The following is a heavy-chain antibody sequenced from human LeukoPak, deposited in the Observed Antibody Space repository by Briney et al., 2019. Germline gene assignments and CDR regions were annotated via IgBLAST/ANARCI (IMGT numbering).Heavy chain of an antibody. V-gene: IGHV3-7*01. D-gene: IGHD6-13*01. CDR3: ARQPYSSSWYGGDY. Sequence: PGGSLRLSCAASGFTFSSCWMHWVRQAPGKGLEWVANIKQDGSEKYYVDSVKGRFTISRDNAKNSLYRQMNSLRAEDTAVYYCARQPYSSSWYGGDYWGQGTLVTVSS. CDR1: GFTFSSCW. CDR2: IKQDGSEK. J-gene: IGHJ4*02.